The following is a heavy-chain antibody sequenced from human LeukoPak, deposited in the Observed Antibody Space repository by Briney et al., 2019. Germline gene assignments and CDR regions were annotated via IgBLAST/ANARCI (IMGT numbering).Heavy chain of an antibody. Sequence: GGSLRLSCAASGFTFSSYSMNWVRQAPGKGLEWVSSISGSSSYIYYADSVKGRFTISRDNAKNSLYLQMNSLRAEDTAVYYCARQAVAGILRYFDYWGQGTLVTVSS. V-gene: IGHV3-21*01. CDR2: ISGSSSYI. J-gene: IGHJ4*02. D-gene: IGHD6-19*01. CDR3: ARQAVAGILRYFDY. CDR1: GFTFSSYS.